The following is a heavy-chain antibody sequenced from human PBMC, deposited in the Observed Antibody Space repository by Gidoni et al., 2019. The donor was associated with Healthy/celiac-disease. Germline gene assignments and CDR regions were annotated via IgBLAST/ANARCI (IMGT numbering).Heavy chain of an antibody. D-gene: IGHD3-16*01. CDR2: IYYSGST. CDR3: ARDEKKGDHRAGWYFDL. CDR1: GGSISSYY. V-gene: IGHV4-59*01. J-gene: IGHJ2*01. Sequence: QVQLQESGPGLVTPSETLSLPCTVSGGSISSYYWSWIRQPPGQGLEWIGYIYYSGSTNYNPSLKSRVTISVDTSKNQFSLKLSSVTAADTAVYYCARDEKKGDHRAGWYFDLWGRGTLVTVSS.